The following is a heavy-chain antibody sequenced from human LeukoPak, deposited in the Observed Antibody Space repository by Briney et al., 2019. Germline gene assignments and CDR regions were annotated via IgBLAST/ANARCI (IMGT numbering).Heavy chain of an antibody. V-gene: IGHV3-23*01. J-gene: IGHJ5*02. D-gene: IGHD3-10*01. CDR2: ISGSGGST. Sequence: GGSLRLSCAASGLTFSSYAMSWVRQAPGKGLEWVSAISGSGGSTYYADSVKGRFTISRDNSKNTLYLQMNSLRAEDTAVYYCAKAPRITMVRGVISPWGQGTLVTVSS. CDR3: AKAPRITMVRGVISP. CDR1: GLTFSSYA.